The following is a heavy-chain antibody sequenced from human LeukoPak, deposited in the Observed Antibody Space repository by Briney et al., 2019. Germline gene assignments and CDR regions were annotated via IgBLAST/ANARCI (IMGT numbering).Heavy chain of an antibody. CDR2: IKQDGSEK. CDR3: LGDIVVVPAAIGDY. V-gene: IGHV3-7*01. J-gene: IGHJ4*02. D-gene: IGHD2-2*02. Sequence: GGSLRLSCAASGFTFSSYWMSWVRQAPGKGLEWVANIKQDGSEKYYADSVKGRFTISRDNSKNTLYLQMNSLRAEDTAVYYCLGDIVVVPAAIGDYWGQGTLVTVSS. CDR1: GFTFSSYW.